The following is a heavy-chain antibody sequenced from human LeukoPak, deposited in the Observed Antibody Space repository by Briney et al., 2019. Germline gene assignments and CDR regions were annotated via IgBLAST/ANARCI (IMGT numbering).Heavy chain of an antibody. CDR2: IYYSGST. CDR1: GGSISSYY. CDR3: ARLSCTVTTVRHSRHPDY. V-gene: IGHV4-59*08. D-gene: IGHD4-11*01. J-gene: IGHJ4*02. Sequence: SETLPLTCTVSGGSISSYYWSWIRQPPGKGLEWIGYIYYSGSTNYNPSLKSRVTISVDTSKNQFSLKLSSVTAADTAVYYCARLSCTVTTVRHSRHPDYWGQGTLVTVSS.